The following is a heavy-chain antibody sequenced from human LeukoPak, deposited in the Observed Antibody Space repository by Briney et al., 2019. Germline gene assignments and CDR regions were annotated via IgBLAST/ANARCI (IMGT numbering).Heavy chain of an antibody. CDR1: GYTFKTYG. CDR2: ISGYNGKT. CDR3: ARDPGYCTGGSCPEFDY. V-gene: IGHV1-18*01. D-gene: IGHD2-15*01. Sequence: ASVKVSCKASGYTFKTYGITWVRQAPGQGLEWMGWISGYNGKTNYAQKLQGRVTMTTDTSTSTAYMELRSLRSDDTAVYYCARDPGYCTGGSCPEFDYWGQGNLVTVSS. J-gene: IGHJ4*02.